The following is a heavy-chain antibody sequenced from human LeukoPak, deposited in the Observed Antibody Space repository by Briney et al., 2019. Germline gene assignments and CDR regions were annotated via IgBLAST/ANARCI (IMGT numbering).Heavy chain of an antibody. CDR2: IYTSGST. CDR1: GGSISSYY. D-gene: IGHD1-1*01. Sequence: SETLSLTCTVSGGSISSYYWSWIRQPAGKGLEWIGRIYTSGSTNYNPSLKSRVTMSVDTSKNQFSLKLSSVTAADTAVYYCAREMDPGVNEYYFDYWGQGTLVTVSS. J-gene: IGHJ4*02. CDR3: AREMDPGVNEYYFDY. V-gene: IGHV4-4*07.